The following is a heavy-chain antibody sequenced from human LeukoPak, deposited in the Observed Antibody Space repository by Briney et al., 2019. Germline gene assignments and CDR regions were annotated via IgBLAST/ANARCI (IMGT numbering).Heavy chain of an antibody. CDR2: ISAYNGNT. J-gene: IGHJ6*02. D-gene: IGHD1-7*01. Sequence: ASVKVSCKASGYTFTSYGISWVRQAPGQGPEWMGWISAYNGNTNYAQKLQGRVTMTTDTSTSTAYMELRSLRSDDTAVYYCARGGTTGTTYYYYGMDVWGQGTTVTVSS. V-gene: IGHV1-18*01. CDR3: ARGGTTGTTYYYYGMDV. CDR1: GYTFTSYG.